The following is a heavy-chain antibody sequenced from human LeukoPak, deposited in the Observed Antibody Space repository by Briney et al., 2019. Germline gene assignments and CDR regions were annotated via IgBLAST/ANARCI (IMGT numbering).Heavy chain of an antibody. D-gene: IGHD2-15*01. Sequence: SETLCLTCTVSGGSISSYYWSWIRQPPGKGLEWIGYIYYSGSTNYNPSLKSRVTISVDTSKNQFSLKLSSVTAADTAVYYCARDNGGCSGGSCYPFDYWGQGTLVTVSS. CDR3: ARDNGGCSGGSCYPFDY. J-gene: IGHJ4*02. CDR1: GGSISSYY. CDR2: IYYSGST. V-gene: IGHV4-59*01.